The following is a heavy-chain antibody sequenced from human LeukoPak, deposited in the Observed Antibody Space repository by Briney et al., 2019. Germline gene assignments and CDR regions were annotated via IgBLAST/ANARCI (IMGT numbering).Heavy chain of an antibody. J-gene: IGHJ5*01. Sequence: SETLSLTCTVSDGSISSYYWSWIRQPPGKGLEWIAYIHYSGSTSYNPSLKSRVTVSIDTSKNQFSLTLSYVTAADTAFYYCARQAYSGSYLFDSWGQGTQVTVSS. CDR1: DGSISSYY. CDR3: ARQAYSGSYLFDS. CDR2: IHYSGST. D-gene: IGHD3-22*01. V-gene: IGHV4-59*01.